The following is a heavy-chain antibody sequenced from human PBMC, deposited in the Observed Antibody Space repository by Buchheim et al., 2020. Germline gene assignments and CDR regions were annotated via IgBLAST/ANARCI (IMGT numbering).Heavy chain of an antibody. CDR1: GGTFSSYT. Sequence: QVQLVQSGAEVKKPGSSVKVSCKASGGTFSSYTISWVRQAPGQGLEWMGRIIPILGIANYAQKFQGRVTITADKSTRPAYMELSSLRSEDTAVYYCARYYYDSSGHYYYGMDVWGQGTT. CDR2: IIPILGIA. D-gene: IGHD3-22*01. CDR3: ARYYYDSSGHYYYGMDV. J-gene: IGHJ6*02. V-gene: IGHV1-69*02.